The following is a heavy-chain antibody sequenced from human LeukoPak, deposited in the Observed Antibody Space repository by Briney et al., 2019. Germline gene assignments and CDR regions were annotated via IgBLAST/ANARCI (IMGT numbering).Heavy chain of an antibody. J-gene: IGHJ4*02. Sequence: PSETLSLTCTVSGGSISSYYWSWIRQPPGKGLEWIGYIYYSGSTNYNPSLKSRVTISVDTSKNQFSLKLSSVTAADTAVYYCVRVAGGWLPPDYWGQGTLVTVSS. CDR2: IYYSGST. V-gene: IGHV4-59*01. D-gene: IGHD3-9*01. CDR1: GGSISSYY. CDR3: VRVAGGWLPPDY.